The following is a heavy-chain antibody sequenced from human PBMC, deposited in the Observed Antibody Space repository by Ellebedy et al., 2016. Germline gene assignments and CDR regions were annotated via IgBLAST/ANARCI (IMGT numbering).Heavy chain of an antibody. J-gene: IGHJ6*02. CDR2: IYYSGST. CDR1: GDSISSSSYY. V-gene: IGHV4-39*01. Sequence: SETLSLTCTVSGDSISSSSYYWGWIRQPPGKGLEWIGSIYYSGSTYYNPSLKSRVTISVDTSKNQFSLKLSSVTAADTAVYYCARRRHGMDVWGQGTTVTVSS. CDR3: ARRRHGMDV.